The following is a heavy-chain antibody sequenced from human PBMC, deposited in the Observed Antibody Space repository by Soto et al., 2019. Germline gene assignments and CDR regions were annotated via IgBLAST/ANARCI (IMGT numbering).Heavy chain of an antibody. Sequence: SETLSLTCAVYGGSFSGYYWSWIRQPPGKGLEWIGEINHSGSTNYNPSLKSRVTISVDTSKNQFSLKLSSVTAADTAVYYCARAQGSSSWLLDYWGQGILGTVSS. CDR2: INHSGST. J-gene: IGHJ4*02. D-gene: IGHD6-13*01. V-gene: IGHV4-34*01. CDR1: GGSFSGYY. CDR3: ARAQGSSSWLLDY.